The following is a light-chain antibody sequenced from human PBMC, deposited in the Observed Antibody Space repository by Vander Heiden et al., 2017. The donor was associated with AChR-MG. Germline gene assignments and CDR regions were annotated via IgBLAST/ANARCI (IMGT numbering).Light chain of an antibody. J-gene: IGLJ2*01. CDR3: SSYTSTSSLGI. CDR1: SSDVGGYKY. V-gene: IGLV2-14*01. CDR2: DVT. Sequence: QSALTPPASVSGSPGQSITISCTGTSSDVGGYKYVSWYQQHPGKAPKLIIYDVTKRPSGVSNRFSGSKSGNTASLTISGLQAEDEADYYCSSYTSTSSLGIFGGGTKLTVL.